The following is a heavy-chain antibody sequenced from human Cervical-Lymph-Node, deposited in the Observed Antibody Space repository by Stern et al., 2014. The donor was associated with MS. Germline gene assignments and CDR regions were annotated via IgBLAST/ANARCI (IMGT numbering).Heavy chain of an antibody. V-gene: IGHV5-51*01. CDR2: IYPGDTYT. CDR1: GYSFTTYW. CDR3: ARDYGDYAFDY. Sequence: EVQLVQSGAEVKKPGESLKISCKGSGYSFTTYWIAWVRQVPGKGLEWMGIIYPGDTYTRYSPSFQGQVTISASKSIITAYLQWSSLKASDAAIYYCARDYGDYAFDYWGQGTLVTVSS. J-gene: IGHJ4*02. D-gene: IGHD4-17*01.